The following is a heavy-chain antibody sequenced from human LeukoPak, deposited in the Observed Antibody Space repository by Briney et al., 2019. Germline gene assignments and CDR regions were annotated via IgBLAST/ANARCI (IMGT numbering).Heavy chain of an antibody. Sequence: SETLSLTCAVYGGSFSGYSWTWIRQPPGKGLEWIGEINRSGTTNHNPSLRSRVTISVDTSKNQFSLKLTSVTAADTAVYYCARGESYYYASGSSLPLGYWGQGTLVTVSS. CDR3: ARGESYYYASGSSLPLGY. CDR1: GGSFSGYS. CDR2: INRSGTT. D-gene: IGHD3-10*01. V-gene: IGHV4-34*01. J-gene: IGHJ4*02.